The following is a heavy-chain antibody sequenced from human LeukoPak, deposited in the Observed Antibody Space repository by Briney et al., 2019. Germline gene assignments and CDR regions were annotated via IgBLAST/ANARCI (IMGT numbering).Heavy chain of an antibody. CDR2: ISSSSSYI. Sequence: GGSLRLSCAASGFTFSSYCMNWVRQAPGKGLEWVSSISSSSSYIYYADSVKGRFTISRYNAKNSLYLQLNSIRADDTAVYYCSRGQAAAPGVMDVWGEETTVTVSS. CDR3: SRGQAAAPGVMDV. J-gene: IGHJ6*04. D-gene: IGHD6-13*01. V-gene: IGHV3-21*01. CDR1: GFTFSSYC.